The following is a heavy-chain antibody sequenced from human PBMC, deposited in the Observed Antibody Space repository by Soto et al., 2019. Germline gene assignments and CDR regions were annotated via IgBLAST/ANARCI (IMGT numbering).Heavy chain of an antibody. CDR1: GDSISSNSHY. V-gene: IGHV4-39*01. J-gene: IGHJ6*02. CDR3: ARLHGYCISSSCHGHYAMDV. CDR2: IYYGGNT. Sequence: SETLSLTCTASGDSISSNSHYWGWIRQPPGKGLESIANIYYGGNTYYNPSLKSRVTISVDTSKNQFSLKVTSVTAADTAVYYCARLHGYCISSSCHGHYAMDVWGQGTTVTVSS. D-gene: IGHD2-2*01.